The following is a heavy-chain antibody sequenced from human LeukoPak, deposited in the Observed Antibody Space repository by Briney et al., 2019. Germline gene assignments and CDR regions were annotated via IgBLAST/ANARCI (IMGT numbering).Heavy chain of an antibody. Sequence: SETLSLTCAVYGGSFSGYYWSWLRQPPGKGLEWIGEINHSGSTNYNPSLKSRVTISVDTSKNQFSLKLSSVTAADTAVYYCARGDYDILTGPAYGMDVWGQGTTVTVSS. CDR3: ARGDYDILTGPAYGMDV. CDR2: INHSGST. J-gene: IGHJ6*02. D-gene: IGHD3-9*01. V-gene: IGHV4-34*01. CDR1: GGSFSGYY.